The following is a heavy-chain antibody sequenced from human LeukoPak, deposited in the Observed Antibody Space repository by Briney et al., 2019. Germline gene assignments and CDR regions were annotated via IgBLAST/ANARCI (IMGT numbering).Heavy chain of an antibody. D-gene: IGHD1-26*01. J-gene: IGHJ4*02. V-gene: IGHV3-7*01. CDR3: ARLNILGAYPLFDY. CDR1: GFTFSTYW. CDR2: IKQDGSEK. Sequence: PGGSLRLSCAASGFTFSTYWMSWVRQAPGKGLEWVANIKQDGSEKYYVDSVKGRFTISRDNAKNSLYLQMNSLRAEDTAAYYCARLNILGAYPLFDYWGQGTLVTVSS.